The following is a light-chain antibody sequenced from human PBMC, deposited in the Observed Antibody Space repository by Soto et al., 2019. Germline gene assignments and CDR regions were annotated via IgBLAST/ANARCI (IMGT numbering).Light chain of an antibody. V-gene: IGLV1-44*01. Sequence: QSVLTQPPSSSGTPGQMVTISCSGSNSNIGSNTVNWIQQLPGTAPNLLIYSNNQLPSGVPDRFSGSKSGNSASLAIIGLQSEYEADYYCAAWDDRLNGLYVFGTGTKLTVL. CDR2: SNN. CDR1: NSNIGSNT. CDR3: AAWDDRLNGLYV. J-gene: IGLJ1*01.